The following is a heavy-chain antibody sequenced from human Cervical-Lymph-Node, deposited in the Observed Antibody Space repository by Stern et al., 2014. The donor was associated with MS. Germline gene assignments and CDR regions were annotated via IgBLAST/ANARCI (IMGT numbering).Heavy chain of an antibody. Sequence: EVQLVESGAEMKKPGESLKISCKGSGYSFTLYWIGCVRQMPGKALEWMGIIYPGGSNTRSNPSFKGQVTISASRSISTAYLQWSSLKASDTAMYYCAALVRGSYFYWGQGTLVTVSS. D-gene: IGHD1-26*01. CDR2: IYPGGSNT. V-gene: IGHV5-51*01. CDR1: GYSFTLYW. CDR3: AALVRGSYFY. J-gene: IGHJ4*02.